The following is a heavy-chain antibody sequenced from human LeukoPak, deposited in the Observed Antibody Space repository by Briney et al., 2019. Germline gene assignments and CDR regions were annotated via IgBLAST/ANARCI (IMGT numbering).Heavy chain of an antibody. Sequence: GRSLTLSCPASAFTFSSYSMNWVRQAHGKGLEWVSSISTSSSYIYYADSVKGRFTISRDNAKNSLYLQMNSLRAEDTAVYYCARDPTLYYDSSGRFEYWGQGTLVTVSS. CDR2: ISTSSSYI. CDR3: ARDPTLYYDSSGRFEY. D-gene: IGHD3-22*01. V-gene: IGHV3-21*01. CDR1: AFTFSSYS. J-gene: IGHJ4*02.